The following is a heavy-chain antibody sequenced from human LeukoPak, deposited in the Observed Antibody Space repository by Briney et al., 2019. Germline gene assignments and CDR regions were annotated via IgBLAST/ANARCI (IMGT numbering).Heavy chain of an antibody. CDR1: GYTFSSYG. V-gene: IGHV1-18*01. D-gene: IGHD3-22*01. CDR3: ARDYYDSSGYSHDAFDI. J-gene: IGHJ3*02. CDR2: ISAYNGNT. Sequence: GASVKVSCKASGYTFSSYGISGVRQAPGQGLEWMGWISAYNGNTNYAQKLQGRVTMTTDTSTSTAYMELRSLRSDDTAVYYCARDYYDSSGYSHDAFDIWGQGTMVTVSS.